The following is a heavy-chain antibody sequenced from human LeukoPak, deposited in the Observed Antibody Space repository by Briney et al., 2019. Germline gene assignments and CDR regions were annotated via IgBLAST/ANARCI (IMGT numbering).Heavy chain of an antibody. Sequence: ASVKVSCKASGYTFTGYYMHWVRQAPGQGLEWMGWINPNSGGTNYAQKFQGRVTMTRDTSISTAYMELSRLRSDDTAVYYRARDRYCSSTSCYSFYYYGMYVWGQGTTVTVSS. D-gene: IGHD2-2*01. J-gene: IGHJ6*02. CDR3: ARDRYCSSTSCYSFYYYGMYV. CDR2: INPNSGGT. V-gene: IGHV1-2*02. CDR1: GYTFTGYY.